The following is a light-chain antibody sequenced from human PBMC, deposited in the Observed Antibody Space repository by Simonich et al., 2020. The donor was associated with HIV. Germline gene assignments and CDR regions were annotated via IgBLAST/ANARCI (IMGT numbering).Light chain of an antibody. CDR3: QQYKKWPPWT. V-gene: IGKV3-15*01. CDR2: GAS. CDR1: QSVSSN. J-gene: IGKJ1*01. Sequence: EIVMTQSPATLSVSPGERPPLSCRASQSVSSNLAWYQQKPGQAPRRRIYGASNRAIGIPARFSGSGSGTEFTLTISSLQSEDFGVYYCQQYKKWPPWTFGQGTKVEIK.